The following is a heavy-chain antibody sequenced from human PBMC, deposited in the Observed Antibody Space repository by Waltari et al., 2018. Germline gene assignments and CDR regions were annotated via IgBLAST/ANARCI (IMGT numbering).Heavy chain of an antibody. Sequence: EVQLVESGGGLVQPGGSLRLSCAASGFSFRSYWMHWVRQAPGKGLVLVSRINSDGSSSSHADSVKGRFTISRDNAKNTLYLQMNSLRVEDTAVYYCARDDSTGYSYFDYWGQGTLVTVSS. CDR1: GFSFRSYW. CDR2: INSDGSSS. V-gene: IGHV3-74*01. J-gene: IGHJ4*02. CDR3: ARDDSTGYSYFDY. D-gene: IGHD3-22*01.